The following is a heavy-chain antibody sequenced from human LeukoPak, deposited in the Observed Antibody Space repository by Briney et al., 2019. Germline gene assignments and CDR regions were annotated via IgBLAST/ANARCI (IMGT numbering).Heavy chain of an antibody. CDR2: IIPIFGTA. J-gene: IGHJ6*02. CDR3: ARPPCSSPDYGMDV. Sequence: GASVKVSCKAFGYTFTSYAMNWVRQAPGQGLEWMGGIIPIFGTANYAQKFQGRVTITADESTSTAYMELSGLRSEDTAVYYCARPPCSSPDYGMDVWGQGTTVTVSS. CDR1: GYTFTSYA. D-gene: IGHD6-13*01. V-gene: IGHV1-69*13.